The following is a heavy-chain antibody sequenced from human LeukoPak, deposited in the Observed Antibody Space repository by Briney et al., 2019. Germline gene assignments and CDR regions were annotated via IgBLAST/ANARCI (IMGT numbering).Heavy chain of an antibody. D-gene: IGHD1-1*01. J-gene: IGHJ4*02. CDR3: ATPTAGTWHFDY. Sequence: GGSLRLSCAASGFTFSSYWMTWVRQAPGKGLEWVANIKQDASERYYVDSVKGRFTIHRDNAKNSLYLQMNSLRAEDTAVYYCATPTAGTWHFDYWGQGTLVTVSS. V-gene: IGHV3-7*01. CDR2: IKQDASER. CDR1: GFTFSSYW.